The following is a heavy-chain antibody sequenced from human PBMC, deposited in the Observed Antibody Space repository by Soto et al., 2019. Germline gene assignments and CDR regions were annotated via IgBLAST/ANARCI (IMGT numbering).Heavy chain of an antibody. Sequence: EVQLVESGGGLVQPGGSLRLSCADSGFSFGSYWMNWVRQAPGKGLEWVAIIKKDGSEKYYVDSVEGRFIISRDNVKNSLYLQLDSPRAEVTAVYYCAGGAGWLIDYWGRGTLVIVSS. CDR1: GFSFGSYW. J-gene: IGHJ4*02. D-gene: IGHD3-22*01. CDR2: IKKDGSEK. CDR3: AGGAGWLIDY. V-gene: IGHV3-7*03.